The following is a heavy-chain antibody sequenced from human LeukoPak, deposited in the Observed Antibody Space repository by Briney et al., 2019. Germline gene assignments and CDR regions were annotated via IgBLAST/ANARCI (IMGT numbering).Heavy chain of an antibody. J-gene: IGHJ6*02. CDR3: ASNYYDSSGYYWAPYYYYGMDV. CDR1: GFTFSSYA. CDR2: ISYDGSNK. Sequence: GGSLRLSRAASGFTFSSYAMHWVRQAPGKGLEGVAVISYDGSNKNYADSAKGRFTISRDNSKNTLYLQMNSLRAEDTAVYYCASNYYDSSGYYWAPYYYYGMDVWGQGTTVTVSS. D-gene: IGHD3-22*01. V-gene: IGHV3-30-3*01.